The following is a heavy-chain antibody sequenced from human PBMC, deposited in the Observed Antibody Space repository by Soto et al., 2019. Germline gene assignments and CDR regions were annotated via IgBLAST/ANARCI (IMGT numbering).Heavy chain of an antibody. CDR1: GFIFENFG. Sequence: PWWSLRLSCSASGFIFENFGMSWCRQAPGKGLEWISSISGSGFKKYYADSVKGRFTISRDNSKSTVYLELNNLSAEDTAVYHCAKNQGVELVPLATVDWFDPWGQGSVVTVSS. D-gene: IGHD1-26*01. J-gene: IGHJ5*02. CDR2: ISGSGFKK. V-gene: IGHV3-23*01. CDR3: AKNQGVELVPLATVDWFDP.